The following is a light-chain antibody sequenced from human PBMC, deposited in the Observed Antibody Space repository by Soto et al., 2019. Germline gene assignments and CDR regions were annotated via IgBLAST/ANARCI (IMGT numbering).Light chain of an antibody. J-gene: IGKJ1*01. CDR1: QSIGTQ. CDR3: QQYYTSST. V-gene: IGKV1-5*01. CDR2: GAF. Sequence: TKRTQSHSTLSASVGHRVTITSRASQSIGTQLAWYQQKPGTAPKLLISGAFSLESGVPSSISGSASAKEFPPTIRSLPPDYFASYYCQQYYTSSTFGQGTKVDIK.